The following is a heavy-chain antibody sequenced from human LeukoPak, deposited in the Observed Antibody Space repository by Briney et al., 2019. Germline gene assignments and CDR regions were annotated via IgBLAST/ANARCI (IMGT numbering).Heavy chain of an antibody. Sequence: SQTLSLTCTVSGGSISSGGYYWSWIRQHPGKGLEWIGYIYYSGSTYYNPSLKSRLTISVDTSKNQFSLKLSSVTAADTAVYYCARALKYYYGSDSYGMDVWGQGTTVTVSS. J-gene: IGHJ6*02. CDR3: ARALKYYYGSDSYGMDV. CDR2: IYYSGST. D-gene: IGHD3-10*01. CDR1: GGSISSGGYY. V-gene: IGHV4-31*03.